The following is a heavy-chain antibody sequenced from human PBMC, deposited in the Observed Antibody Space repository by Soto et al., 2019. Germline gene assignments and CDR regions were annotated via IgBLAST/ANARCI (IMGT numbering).Heavy chain of an antibody. Sequence: QVQLVESGGGVVQPGRSLRLSCAASGFTFSSYGMHWVRQAPGNGLEWVAVISYDGSNKYYADSVKGRFTISRDNSKNTLYLQMNSLRAEDAAVYYGAKDTGYSSSSLDGMDVWGQGTTVTVSS. J-gene: IGHJ6*02. CDR2: ISYDGSNK. CDR1: GFTFSSYG. D-gene: IGHD6-13*01. CDR3: AKDTGYSSSSLDGMDV. V-gene: IGHV3-30*18.